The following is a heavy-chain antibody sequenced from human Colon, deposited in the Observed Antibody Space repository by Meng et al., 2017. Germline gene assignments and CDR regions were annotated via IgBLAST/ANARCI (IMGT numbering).Heavy chain of an antibody. J-gene: IGHJ4*02. CDR2: IYYSGHT. V-gene: IGHV4-61*01. CDR1: GGSVSSGSYY. Sequence: QVQLQPWGAGLLKPSETLSLTCTVSGGSVSSGSYYWSWLRQPPGQGLELIGYIYYSGHTNYNPALKSRVTISADTSKNQFSLKLTSVTAADTAVYYCAREAGGTASYDYWGQGTLVTVSS. D-gene: IGHD5-18*01. CDR3: AREAGGTASYDY.